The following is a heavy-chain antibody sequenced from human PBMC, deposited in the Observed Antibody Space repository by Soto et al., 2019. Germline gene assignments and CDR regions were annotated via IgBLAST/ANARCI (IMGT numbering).Heavy chain of an antibody. Sequence: GGSLRLSCVASGFTFSTYAMSWVRQAPGKGLEWVSALTPSGGETYYADSVKGRFTISRDNSMNALYLQMNSLRIEDTAVYYCAHPRGYGVFDAYGIWGQGTMVTVSS. CDR2: LTPSGGET. J-gene: IGHJ3*02. CDR3: AHPRGYGVFDAYGI. CDR1: GFTFSTYA. D-gene: IGHD4-17*01. V-gene: IGHV3-23*01.